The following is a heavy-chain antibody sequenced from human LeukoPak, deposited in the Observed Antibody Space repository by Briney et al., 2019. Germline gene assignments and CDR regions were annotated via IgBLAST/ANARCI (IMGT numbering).Heavy chain of an antibody. V-gene: IGHV4-59*08. D-gene: IGHD6-13*01. CDR1: GGSISSNY. CDR3: ARHSSSSWTKFDY. Sequence: PSETLSLTCTVSGGSISSNYWSWTRQPPGKGLEWIGYIYYTGSTNYNPSLKSRVTISVDTSKNQFSLRLSSLTAADTAVYYCARHSSSSWTKFDYWGQGTLVTVSS. CDR2: IYYTGST. J-gene: IGHJ4*02.